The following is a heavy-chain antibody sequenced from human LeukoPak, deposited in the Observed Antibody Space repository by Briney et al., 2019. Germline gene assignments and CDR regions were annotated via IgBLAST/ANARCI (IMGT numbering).Heavy chain of an antibody. J-gene: IGHJ6*03. Sequence: SETLSLTCTASGGSISSYYWSWIRQPAGKGLEWIGRIYTSGGTNYNPSLKSRVTMSVDTSKNHFSLKLSSVTAADTAVYYCARERPDIVVVPAATDYYYYMDVWGKGTTVTVSS. CDR2: IYTSGGT. D-gene: IGHD2-2*01. V-gene: IGHV4-4*07. CDR1: GGSISSYY. CDR3: ARERPDIVVVPAATDYYYYMDV.